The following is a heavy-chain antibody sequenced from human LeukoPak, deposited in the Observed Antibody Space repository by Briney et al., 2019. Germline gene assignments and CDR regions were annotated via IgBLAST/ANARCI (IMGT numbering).Heavy chain of an antibody. CDR3: ARGDTIFGVVINWFDP. CDR1: GGSFSGYY. CDR2: INHSRST. D-gene: IGHD3-3*01. V-gene: IGHV4-34*01. Sequence: SETLSLTCAVYGGSFSGYYWSWIRQPPGKGLEWIGEINHSRSTNYNPSLKSRVTMSVDTSKNQFSLKLSSVTAADTAVYYCARGDTIFGVVINWFDPWGQGTLVTVSS. J-gene: IGHJ5*02.